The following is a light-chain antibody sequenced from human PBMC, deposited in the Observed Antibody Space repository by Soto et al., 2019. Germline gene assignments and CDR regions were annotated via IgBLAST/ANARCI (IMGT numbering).Light chain of an antibody. V-gene: IGKV3-20*01. Sequence: EIVLTQSPGTLSLSPGEGSTLTCRSSPSVSSSYIAWYQQRPGQTPSLLIYGASTRATGIPDRFSGSGSGTHFTLTISRLEPGDFAVYYCQHFGGTKFTFGQGTKVDIK. CDR3: QHFGGTKFT. J-gene: IGKJ1*01. CDR1: PSVSSSY. CDR2: GAS.